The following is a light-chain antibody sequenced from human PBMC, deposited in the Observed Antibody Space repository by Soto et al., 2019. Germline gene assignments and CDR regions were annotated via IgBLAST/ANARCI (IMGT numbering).Light chain of an antibody. Sequence: EIVLTQSPCTLSLSPGERATLSCRASQSLSRSALAWYQHQPGQAPRILIYGASRRATDIPNRFSGSGSVTDFTLTITRLEPEDFAVYYCQQDGSSPRTFGKGTKVEIK. J-gene: IGKJ1*01. V-gene: IGKV3-20*01. CDR1: QSLSRSA. CDR3: QQDGSSPRT. CDR2: GAS.